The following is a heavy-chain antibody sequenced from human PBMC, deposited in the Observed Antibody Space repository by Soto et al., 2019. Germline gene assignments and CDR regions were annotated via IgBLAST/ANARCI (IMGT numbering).Heavy chain of an antibody. V-gene: IGHV3-23*01. CDR1: GFNVFSYA. Sequence: DVQLLESGGGLVQPGGSRRLSCAASGFNVFSYAMSWVRQAPGKGLEWVSGITSDYSTYYAASVKGRFTISRDNSRNTLYLQMNSLTVEDTAVYYCAKDFYGRATFDYWGQGTPVTVSS. D-gene: IGHD3-10*01. CDR3: AKDFYGRATFDY. J-gene: IGHJ4*02. CDR2: ITSDYST.